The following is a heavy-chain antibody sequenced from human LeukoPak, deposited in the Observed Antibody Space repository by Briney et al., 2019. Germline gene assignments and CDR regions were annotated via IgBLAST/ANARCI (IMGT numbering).Heavy chain of an antibody. CDR3: ANYGSGSIDINWFDP. Sequence: PGRSLRLSCAASGLTFSSYGMHWVRQAPGKGLEWVAVISYDGSNKYYADSVKGRFTISRDNSKNTLYLQMNSLRAEDTAVYYCANYGSGSIDINWFDPWGQGTLVTVSS. J-gene: IGHJ5*02. CDR2: ISYDGSNK. CDR1: GLTFSSYG. V-gene: IGHV3-30*18. D-gene: IGHD3-10*01.